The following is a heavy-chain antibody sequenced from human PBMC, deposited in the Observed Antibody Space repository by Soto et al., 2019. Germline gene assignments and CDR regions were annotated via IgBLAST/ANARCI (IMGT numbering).Heavy chain of an antibody. D-gene: IGHD3-10*01. J-gene: IGHJ5*02. CDR1: GGSISSCGYS. CDR3: ARAKDYYGSGSYRGLNWFDP. CDR2: IYHSGST. Sequence: SSETLSLTCAVSGGSISSCGYSWSWIRQPPGKGLEWIGYIYHSGSTYYNPSLKSRVTISVDRSKNQFSLKLSSVTAADTAVYYCARAKDYYGSGSYRGLNWFDPWGQGTLVTVSS. V-gene: IGHV4-30-2*01.